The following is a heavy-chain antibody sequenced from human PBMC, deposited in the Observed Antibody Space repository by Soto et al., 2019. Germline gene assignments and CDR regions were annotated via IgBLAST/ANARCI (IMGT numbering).Heavy chain of an antibody. D-gene: IGHD1-1*01. CDR1: GFTFSIYW. J-gene: IGHJ4*02. V-gene: IGHV3-7*01. Sequence: EVQLVESGGGLVQPGESLRLSGAASGFTFSIYWMSWVRQAPGKGLEWVANIKGDGSETYYVDSVKGRFTISRDNAKNSLSLQMNSLRAEDTAVYYCARDSGTSDYWGQGTLVTVSS. CDR2: IKGDGSET. CDR3: ARDSGTSDY.